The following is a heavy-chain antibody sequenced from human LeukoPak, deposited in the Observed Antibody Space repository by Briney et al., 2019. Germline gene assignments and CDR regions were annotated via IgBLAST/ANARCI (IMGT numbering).Heavy chain of an antibody. D-gene: IGHD3-10*01. CDR1: GGSISSNSYY. V-gene: IGHV4-61*02. Sequence: SETLSLTCTVSGGSISSNSYYWSWIRQPAGKGLEWIGRIYTSGSTDYNPSLKSRVTISVDTSKNQFSLKLSSVTAADTAVYYCARDRWFGELIYEETYNWFDPWGQGTLVTVSS. J-gene: IGHJ5*02. CDR3: ARDRWFGELIYEETYNWFDP. CDR2: IYTSGST.